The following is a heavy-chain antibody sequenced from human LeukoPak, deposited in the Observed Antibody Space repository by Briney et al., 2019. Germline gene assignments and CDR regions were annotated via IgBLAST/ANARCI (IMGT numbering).Heavy chain of an antibody. Sequence: SETLSLTCSVSGDSVSSSPYYWGWIRQPPGKGLEWIGNTFSTSTLYNASLRSRVTIVVDTSKNQFSLKLTSATAADTAIYFCARYKFHNYFNPWGQGTLVVVSS. J-gene: IGHJ5*02. D-gene: IGHD5-24*01. CDR3: ARYKFHNYFNP. V-gene: IGHV4-61*01. CDR1: GDSVSSSPYY. CDR2: TFSTST.